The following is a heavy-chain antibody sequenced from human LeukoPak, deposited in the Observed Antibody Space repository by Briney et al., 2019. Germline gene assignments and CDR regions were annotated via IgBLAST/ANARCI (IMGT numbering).Heavy chain of an antibody. Sequence: GASVKVSCKVSGYTLTELSMHWVRQAPGKGLEWMGGFDPEDGETIYAQKFQGRVTMTRDTSISTAYMELSRLRSDDTAVYYCARFLRSAYYYGSGSGFDYWGQGTLVTVSS. J-gene: IGHJ4*02. V-gene: IGHV1-24*01. CDR2: FDPEDGET. CDR3: ARFLRSAYYYGSGSGFDY. CDR1: GYTLTELS. D-gene: IGHD3-10*01.